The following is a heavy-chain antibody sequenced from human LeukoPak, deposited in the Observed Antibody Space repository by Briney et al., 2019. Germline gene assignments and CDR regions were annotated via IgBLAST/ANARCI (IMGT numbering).Heavy chain of an antibody. CDR2: LYSDGNT. V-gene: IGHV3-53*01. D-gene: IGHD1-14*01. CDR1: GFTFITTY. CDR3: ARGVEPLAANTLAY. J-gene: IGHJ4*02. Sequence: GGSLRLSCAASGFTFITTYMSWVRQAPGKGLEWVSVLYSDGNTKYADSVQGRFTISRDNSKKTLYLEMNSLSPDDTAVYYCARGVEPLAANTLAYWGQGTLVTVSS.